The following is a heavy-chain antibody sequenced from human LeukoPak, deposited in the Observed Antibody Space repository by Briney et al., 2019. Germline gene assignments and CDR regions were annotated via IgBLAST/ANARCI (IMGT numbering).Heavy chain of an antibody. J-gene: IGHJ5*02. V-gene: IGHV3-23*01. Sequence: GGSLRLSCAASGFTFSSYAMSWVRQAPGKGLEWVSAISGSSGSTYYADSVKGRFTISRDNSKNTLYLQMNSLRAEDTAVYYCAKGGDDYGDYGWFDPWGQGTLVTVSS. CDR1: GFTFSSYA. D-gene: IGHD4-17*01. CDR3: AKGGDDYGDYGWFDP. CDR2: ISGSSGST.